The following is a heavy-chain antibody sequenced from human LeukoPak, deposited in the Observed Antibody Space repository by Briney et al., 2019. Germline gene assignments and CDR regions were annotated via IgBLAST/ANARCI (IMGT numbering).Heavy chain of an antibody. CDR3: AKDPELAAAGDY. D-gene: IGHD6-13*01. V-gene: IGHV3-30*18. J-gene: IGHJ4*02. CDR2: ISYDGSNK. CDR1: GFTFSSYG. Sequence: GGSLRLSCAASGFTFSSYGMHWVRQAPGKGLEWEAVISYDGSNKYYADSVKGRFTISRDNSKNTLYLQMNSLRAEDTAVYYCAKDPELAAAGDYWGQGTLVTVSS.